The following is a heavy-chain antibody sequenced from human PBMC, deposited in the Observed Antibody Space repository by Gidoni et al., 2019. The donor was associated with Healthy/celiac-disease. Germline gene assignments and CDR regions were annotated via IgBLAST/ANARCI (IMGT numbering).Heavy chain of an antibody. V-gene: IGHV3-23*01. J-gene: IGHJ5*02. CDR1: GFPFSSYA. D-gene: IGHD5-18*01. CDR3: AKCPGIQQRTRFDP. CDR2: ISGSGGST. Sequence: EVQLLESGGGLVQPGGSLRLSCAASGFPFSSYAMSWVRQAPGKGLGWVSAISGSGGSTYYADSVKGRFTISRDNSKNTLYLQMNSLRAEDTAVYYCAKCPGIQQRTRFDPWGQGTLVTVSS.